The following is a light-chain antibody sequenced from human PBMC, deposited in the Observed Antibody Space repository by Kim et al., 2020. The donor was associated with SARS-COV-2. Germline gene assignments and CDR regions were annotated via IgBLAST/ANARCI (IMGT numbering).Light chain of an antibody. V-gene: IGLV3-1*01. Sequence: SVSPGQTAIFSCSGDQLGNKFVSWFQQKPGQSPVLVIHEDNKRPSGIPERFSGSNSGNTATLTISGTQAMDEADYYCQAWDSSTAAFGGGTKVTVL. CDR1: QLGNKF. CDR3: QAWDSSTAA. CDR2: EDN. J-gene: IGLJ2*01.